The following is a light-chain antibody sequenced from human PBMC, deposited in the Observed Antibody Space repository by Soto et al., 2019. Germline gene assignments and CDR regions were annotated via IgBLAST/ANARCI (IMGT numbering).Light chain of an antibody. CDR1: QYISNY. CDR2: DAS. V-gene: IGKV1-33*01. Sequence: DIQMTQSPSSLSASVADRVTSTCQASQYISNYLNWYQQKPGKAPKLLIYDASNLETGVPSRYSGSGSGIDFTFTISSLQPEDIATYYCQQYDNLPPLFGQGTKLEIK. J-gene: IGKJ2*01. CDR3: QQYDNLPPL.